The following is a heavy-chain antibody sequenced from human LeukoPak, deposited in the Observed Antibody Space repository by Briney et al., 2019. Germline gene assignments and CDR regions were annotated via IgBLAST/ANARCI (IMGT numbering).Heavy chain of an antibody. CDR1: GYTFTSYG. Sequence: GASVKVSCKAPGYTFTSYGISWVRQAPGQGLERMGWISAYNGNTNYAQKLQGRVTMTTDTSTSTAYMELRSLRSDDTAVYYCAKLSNSGSYSFDYWGQGTLVTVSS. V-gene: IGHV1-18*01. J-gene: IGHJ4*02. D-gene: IGHD3-10*01. CDR3: AKLSNSGSYSFDY. CDR2: ISAYNGNT.